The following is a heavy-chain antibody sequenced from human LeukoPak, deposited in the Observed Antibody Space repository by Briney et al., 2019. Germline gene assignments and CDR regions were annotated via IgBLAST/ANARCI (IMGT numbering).Heavy chain of an antibody. Sequence: GGSLRLSCAASGFTFSDYSMNWVRQAPGKGLEWISYIGISSGNTKYADSVKGRFTISGDNAKSSLYLQMNSLRVEDTAVYYCAGDYNYAFDNWGQGTLVTVSS. D-gene: IGHD1-1*01. CDR3: AGDYNYAFDN. V-gene: IGHV3-48*04. J-gene: IGHJ4*02. CDR1: GFTFSDYS. CDR2: IGISSGNT.